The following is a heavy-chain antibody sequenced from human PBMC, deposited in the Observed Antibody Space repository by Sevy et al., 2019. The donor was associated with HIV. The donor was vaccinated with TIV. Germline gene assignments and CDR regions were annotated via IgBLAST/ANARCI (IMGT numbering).Heavy chain of an antibody. J-gene: IGHJ3*02. CDR3: ARRNDFDI. V-gene: IGHV4-59*08. CDR2: VYYTGGT. Sequence: SETLSLTCTVSGGSINSDHWNWIRQPPGKGLEWIGYVYYTGGTNYNPSLKNRVTISVDRTKNQVSLKLTSVTAADPAVYYCARRNDFDIWGQGTMVTVSS. CDR1: GGSINSDH.